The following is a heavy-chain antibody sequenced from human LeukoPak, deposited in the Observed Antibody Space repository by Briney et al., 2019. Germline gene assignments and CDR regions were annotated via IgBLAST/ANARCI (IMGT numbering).Heavy chain of an antibody. CDR3: ARVGTLGSGWYDS. V-gene: IGHV4-61*02. CDR1: GGSISSGGDY. D-gene: IGHD6-19*01. Sequence: SETLSLTCTVSGGSISSGGDYWSWIRQPAGKGLEWIGRIYSSGTTNYNSSVKSRLTISVDTSKNQFSLKLSSVTAADTAVYYCARVGTLGSGWYDSWGQGSLVTVSS. J-gene: IGHJ5*01. CDR2: IYSSGTT.